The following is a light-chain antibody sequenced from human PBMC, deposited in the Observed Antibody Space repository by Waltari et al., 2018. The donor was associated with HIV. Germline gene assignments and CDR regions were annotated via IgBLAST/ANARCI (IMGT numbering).Light chain of an antibody. CDR3: QQYGSSRYT. CDR1: QSVSSSY. Sequence: EIVLTQSPGTLSLSPGERATLSCRASQSVSSSYLAWYQQKPGQAPRLLIYGASIMATGIPDCFSGSLSVIYFTLTISRLEPEDFAVYYCQQYGSSRYTFGHGTKLDIK. CDR2: GAS. V-gene: IGKV3-20*01. J-gene: IGKJ2*01.